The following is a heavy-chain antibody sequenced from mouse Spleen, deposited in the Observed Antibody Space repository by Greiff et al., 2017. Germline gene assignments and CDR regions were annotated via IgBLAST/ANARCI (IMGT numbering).Heavy chain of an antibody. CDR3: ARRGLLRRHFDY. CDR1: GFTFSSYA. Sequence: EVHLVESGGGLVKPGGSLKLSCAASGFTFSSYAMSWVRQTPEKRLEWVATISSGGSYTYYPDSVKGRFTISRDNAKNTLYLQMSSLRSEDTAMYYCARRGLLRRHFDYWGQGTTLTVSS. J-gene: IGHJ2*01. V-gene: IGHV5-9-3*01. D-gene: IGHD1-2*01. CDR2: ISSGGSYT.